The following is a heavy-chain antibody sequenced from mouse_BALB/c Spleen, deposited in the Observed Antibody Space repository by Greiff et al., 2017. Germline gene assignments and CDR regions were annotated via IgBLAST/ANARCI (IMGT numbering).Heavy chain of an antibody. V-gene: IGHV10-1*02. CDR2: IRSKSNNYAT. D-gene: IGHD2-1*01. CDR1: GFTFNTYA. J-gene: IGHJ3*01. CDR3: VRHYGNYGAY. Sequence: VKLVESGGGLVQPKGSLKLSCAASGFTFNTYAMNWVRQAPGKGLEWVARIRSKSNNYATYYADSVKDRFTISRDDSQSMLYLQMNNLKTEDTAMYYCVRHYGNYGAYWGQGTLVTVSA.